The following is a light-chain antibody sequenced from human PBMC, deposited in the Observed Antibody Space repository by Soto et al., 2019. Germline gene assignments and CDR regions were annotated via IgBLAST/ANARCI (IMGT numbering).Light chain of an antibody. J-gene: IGKJ1*01. CDR1: QSVRNS. Sequence: DIPMTQSPSTLSASVGDRVTLSCRASQSVRNSLAWYQQKPGRAPTLLISGASSLQSGVPLRFSGSGSETEFTLTINTLQPDDFAVYYCQQYYSHSPSTFGQGTKVEI. V-gene: IGKV1-5*01. CDR3: QQYYSHSPST. CDR2: GAS.